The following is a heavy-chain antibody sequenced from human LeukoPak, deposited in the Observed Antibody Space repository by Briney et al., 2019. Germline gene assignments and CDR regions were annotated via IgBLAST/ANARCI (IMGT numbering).Heavy chain of an antibody. CDR3: ATETNGRHYDY. CDR2: IGPTGSDR. V-gene: IGHV3-21*06. CDR1: GLTFSTSG. D-gene: IGHD1-14*01. Sequence: GGSLRLYCTASGLTFSTSGFNWVRQAPGKGLEGVASIGPTGSDRYHADSIKGRFTISRDNANNFLYLQMNSLRAEDTAVYYCATETNGRHYDYWGQGTLLTVSS. J-gene: IGHJ4*02.